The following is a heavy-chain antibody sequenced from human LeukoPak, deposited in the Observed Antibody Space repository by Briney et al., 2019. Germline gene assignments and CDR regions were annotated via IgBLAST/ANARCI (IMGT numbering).Heavy chain of an antibody. V-gene: IGHV1-8*01. CDR2: MNPYSGTT. Sequence: ASVKVSCKASRYTFTSYDINWVRQATGQGLEWMGWMNPYSGTTGYAQKVQGRGTMTRNTAISTAYMELSSLRSEDTAVYYCARMGYDYGDYGTPFDYWGQGTLVTVSS. J-gene: IGHJ4*02. CDR1: RYTFTSYD. D-gene: IGHD4-17*01. CDR3: ARMGYDYGDYGTPFDY.